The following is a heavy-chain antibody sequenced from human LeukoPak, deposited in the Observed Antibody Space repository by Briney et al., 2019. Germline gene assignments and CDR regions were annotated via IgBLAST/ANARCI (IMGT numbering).Heavy chain of an antibody. CDR3: AKAPRYSGSYYFDY. CDR1: GFTVSSNY. CDR2: IYSGGST. Sequence: PGGSLRLSCAASGFTVSSNYMSWVRQAPGKGLEWVSAIYSGGSTYYADSVKGRFTISRDNSKNTLYLQMNSLRAEDTAVYYCAKAPRYSGSYYFDYWGQGSLVTVSS. J-gene: IGHJ4*02. V-gene: IGHV3-53*01. D-gene: IGHD1-26*01.